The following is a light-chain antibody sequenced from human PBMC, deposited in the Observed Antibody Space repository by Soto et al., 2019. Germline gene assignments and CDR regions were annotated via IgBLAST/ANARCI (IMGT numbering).Light chain of an antibody. CDR1: QSISSY. CDR2: AAS. CDR3: QQSYSTPRT. V-gene: IGKV1-39*01. J-gene: IGKJ1*01. Sequence: DIQMAQSPSALSASVGDRVTITCRASQSISSYLNWYQQKPGKAHKLLIYAASSLQSGVPSRFSGSGSGTDFTLTISSLQPEDFATYYCQQSYSTPRTFGQGTTVDIK.